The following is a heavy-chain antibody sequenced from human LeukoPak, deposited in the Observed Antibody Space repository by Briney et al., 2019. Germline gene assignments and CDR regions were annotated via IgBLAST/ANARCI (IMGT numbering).Heavy chain of an antibody. CDR1: GFIFSSYW. CDR3: AKEGSMVRGVRSWFDP. J-gene: IGHJ5*02. D-gene: IGHD3-10*01. CDR2: IYSGGST. V-gene: IGHV3-23*03. Sequence: PGGSLRLPCAASGFIFSSYWKSWVRQAPGKGLEWVSVIYSGGSTYYADSVKGRFTISRDNSKNPLYLQMNSLRAEDTAVYYCAKEGSMVRGVRSWFDPWGQGTLVTVSS.